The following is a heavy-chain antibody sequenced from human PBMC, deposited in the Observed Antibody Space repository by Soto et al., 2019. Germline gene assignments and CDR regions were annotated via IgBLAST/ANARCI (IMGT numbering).Heavy chain of an antibody. Sequence: ASVKVYCKVSGYTLTELSMHWVRQAPGKGREWMGGFDPEDGETIYAQKFQGRVTMTEDTSTDTAYMELSSLRSEDTAVYYCATVLRVDYYYYMDVWGKGTTVTVSS. CDR2: FDPEDGET. CDR3: ATVLRVDYYYYMDV. CDR1: GYTLTELS. D-gene: IGHD5-12*01. V-gene: IGHV1-24*01. J-gene: IGHJ6*03.